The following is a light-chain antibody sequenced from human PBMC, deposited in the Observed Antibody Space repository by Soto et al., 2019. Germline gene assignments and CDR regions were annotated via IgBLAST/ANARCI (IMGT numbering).Light chain of an antibody. Sequence: QPFLTQPASVSGSPGQSITISCTGTSSDVGAYNSVSWYQQHPGKAPKLMIYDVTNRPSGVSDRFSGSQSGNTASLTISGLQAEDEADYYCSSYTKSNTLVFGAGTKVTVL. CDR3: SSYTKSNTLV. V-gene: IGLV2-14*01. CDR2: DVT. J-gene: IGLJ1*01. CDR1: SSDVGAYNS.